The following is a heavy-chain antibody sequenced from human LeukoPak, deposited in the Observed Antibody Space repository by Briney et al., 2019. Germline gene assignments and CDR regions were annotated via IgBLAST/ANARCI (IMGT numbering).Heavy chain of an antibody. V-gene: IGHV4-39*01. J-gene: IGHJ6*03. D-gene: IGHD6-6*01. CDR2: IYYSGST. CDR3: ARVDLSGSSSPYYYYMDV. CDR1: GGPISSNDYY. Sequence: SETLSLTCTVSGGPISSNDYYWGWLRQPPGKGLEWIGSIYYSGSTYYNPSLKSRVTISVDTSKNQFSLKLNSVTAADTAVYYCARVDLSGSSSPYYYYMDVWGKGTTVTVAS.